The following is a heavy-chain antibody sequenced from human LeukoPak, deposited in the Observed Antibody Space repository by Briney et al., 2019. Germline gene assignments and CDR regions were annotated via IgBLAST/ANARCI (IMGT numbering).Heavy chain of an antibody. V-gene: IGHV3-30-3*01. CDR3: ARGGIVGATRYFQH. D-gene: IGHD1-26*01. J-gene: IGHJ1*01. CDR1: GFTFSSYA. Sequence: GRSLRLSCAASGFTFSSYAMHWVRQAPGKGLEWVAVISYDGSNKYYADSVKGRFTISRDNSKNTLYLQMNSLRAEGTAVYYCARGGIVGATRYFQHWGQGTLVTVSS. CDR2: ISYDGSNK.